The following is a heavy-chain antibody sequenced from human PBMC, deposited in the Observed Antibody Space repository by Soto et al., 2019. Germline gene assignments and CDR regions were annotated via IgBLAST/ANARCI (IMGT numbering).Heavy chain of an antibody. CDR2: VSAYNRNT. Sequence: QVQLVQSGVEVKKPGASVKVSCQASGYTFTNYGITWLRQAPGQGLEWIGWVSAYNRNTNYAQRFQDRVTMTTDTSTRTGYMELRNLKSDDTAIYFCARERQYEPLLYWGQGTLVTVSS. CDR3: ARERQYEPLLY. CDR1: GYTFTNYG. J-gene: IGHJ4*02. V-gene: IGHV1-18*01. D-gene: IGHD2-2*01.